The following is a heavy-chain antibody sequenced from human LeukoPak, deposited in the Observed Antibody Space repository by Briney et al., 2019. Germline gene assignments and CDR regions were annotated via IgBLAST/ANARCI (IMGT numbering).Heavy chain of an antibody. CDR2: IKYDGSNK. D-gene: IGHD6-19*01. J-gene: IGHJ4*02. CDR3: AKDLGITVARIGGFDS. V-gene: IGHV3-30*02. Sequence: PGGSLRLSCAASGFNFSIYGMHWVRQAPGKGLEWVGFIKYDGSNKYYGVPAKGRFTISRDKSKNTLYLQMNGLRAEDTAVYYCAKDLGITVARIGGFDSWGQGTLVTVSS. CDR1: GFNFSIYG.